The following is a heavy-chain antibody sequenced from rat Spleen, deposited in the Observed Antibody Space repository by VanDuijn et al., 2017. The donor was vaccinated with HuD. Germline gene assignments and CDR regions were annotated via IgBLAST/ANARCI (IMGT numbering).Heavy chain of an antibody. CDR3: ATDTFYDGTYYPGGFDY. D-gene: IGHD1-12*02. V-gene: IGHV5-27*01. J-gene: IGHJ2*01. CDR1: GFTYSNYV. Sequence: EVQLVESGGDLAQPGRSLKLSCAASGFTYSNYVMAWVSQAPTKGLEWVASITNTGGSTYYPDSVKGRFTISRDNAKSTLYLQMNSLRSEDTATYYCATDTFYDGTYYPGGFDYWGQGVMVTVSS. CDR2: ITNTGGST.